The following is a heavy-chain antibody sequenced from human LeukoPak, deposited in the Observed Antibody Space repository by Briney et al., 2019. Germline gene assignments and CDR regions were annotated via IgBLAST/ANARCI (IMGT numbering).Heavy chain of an antibody. Sequence: GGSLRLSCAASGVTLSSYAMSWVRQAPGKGLEWVANIKQDGSEKYYVDSVKGRFTISRDNAKNSLYLQMNSLRAEHTALYYCAKEHNIAVAGTVCAGAFDYWGQGTLVTVSS. CDR1: GVTLSSYA. V-gene: IGHV3-7*03. J-gene: IGHJ4*02. CDR3: AKEHNIAVAGTVCAGAFDY. CDR2: IKQDGSEK. D-gene: IGHD6-19*01.